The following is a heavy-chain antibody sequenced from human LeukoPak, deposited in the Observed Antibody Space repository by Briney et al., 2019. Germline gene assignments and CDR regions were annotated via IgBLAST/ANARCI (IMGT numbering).Heavy chain of an antibody. Sequence: PGGSLRLSCAASGFTFGSYEMNWVRQAPGKGLEWVSYISSSGSTIYYADSVKGRFTISRDNAKNSLYLQMNSLRAEDTAVYYCAREAPGTFDIWGQGTMVTVSS. J-gene: IGHJ3*02. CDR1: GFTFGSYE. V-gene: IGHV3-48*03. D-gene: IGHD6-13*01. CDR3: AREAPGTFDI. CDR2: ISSSGSTI.